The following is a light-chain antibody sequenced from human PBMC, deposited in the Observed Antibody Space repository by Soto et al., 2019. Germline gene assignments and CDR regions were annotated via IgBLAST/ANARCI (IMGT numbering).Light chain of an antibody. CDR2: DTS. CDR1: QGIGDT. J-gene: IGKJ4*01. V-gene: IGKV3-15*01. Sequence: EVVMRQSPAALSVPPGEGATLSCRASQGIGDTLAWYQHKPGQTPRLLIYDTSTRATGVPARFSGSRSGPEFTLTINSLQSEDFASYYCPPYKNWPLTFGGGTKVDIK. CDR3: PPYKNWPLT.